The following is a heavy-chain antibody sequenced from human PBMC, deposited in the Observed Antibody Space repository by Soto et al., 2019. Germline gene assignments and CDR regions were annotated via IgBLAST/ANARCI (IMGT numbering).Heavy chain of an antibody. CDR3: AIDVKAVAGLDL. J-gene: IGHJ5*02. D-gene: IGHD6-19*01. V-gene: IGHV3-33*01. CDR2: IWHDGSYK. Sequence: QVQLVESGGGVVQPGTSLRLSCEASGFTFSSYGIHWVRQAPGKGLEWVAVIWHDGSYKYYVDYVKGRFTISRDNSKNTLYLEMNSLRAEDTAIYDCAIDVKAVAGLDLWGQGTLVSVS. CDR1: GFTFSSYG.